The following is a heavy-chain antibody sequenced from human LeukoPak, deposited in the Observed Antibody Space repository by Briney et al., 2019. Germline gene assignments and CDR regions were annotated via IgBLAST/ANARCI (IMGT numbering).Heavy chain of an antibody. V-gene: IGHV3-48*01. J-gene: IGHJ6*04. CDR1: GFTFSSYS. Sequence: PGGSLRLSCAASGFTFSSYSMMWVRQAPGKGLEWVSYISSSSTTIHYADSVKGRFTISRDNAKNSVYLQMNSLKTEDTAVYYCTRDRWGGGYTSRGMDVWGKGTTVTISS. CDR2: ISSSSTTI. CDR3: TRDRWGGGYTSRGMDV. D-gene: IGHD5-12*01.